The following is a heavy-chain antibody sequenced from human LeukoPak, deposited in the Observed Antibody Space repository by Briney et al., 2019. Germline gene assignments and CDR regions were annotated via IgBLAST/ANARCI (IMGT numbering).Heavy chain of an antibody. Sequence: PGRSLRLSCTASGFTFGDYAMGWVRQAPGKGLEWVGFIRSKAYGGTTEYAASVKGRFTISRDDSKSIAYLQMNSLKTEDTAVYYCTREYSSGWTSAYFDYWGQGTLVTVSS. CDR3: TREYSSGWTSAYFDY. J-gene: IGHJ4*02. V-gene: IGHV3-49*04. D-gene: IGHD6-19*01. CDR2: IRSKAYGGTT. CDR1: GFTFGDYA.